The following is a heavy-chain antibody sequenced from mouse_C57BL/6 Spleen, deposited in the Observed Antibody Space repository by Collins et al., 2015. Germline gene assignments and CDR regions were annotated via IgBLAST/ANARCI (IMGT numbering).Heavy chain of an antibody. D-gene: IGHD2-14*01. CDR2: IDPYNGGT. CDR3: ARSGYDGAWFAY. J-gene: IGHJ3*01. Sequence: EIQLQQSGPELVKPGASVRVSCKASGYAFTSYNMYWVKQSHGKSLEWIGYIDPYNGGTSYNQKFKGKATLTVDKSSSTAYMHLNSLTSEDSAVYYCARSGYDGAWFAYWGQGTLVTVSA. CDR1: GYAFTSYN. V-gene: IGHV1S135*01.